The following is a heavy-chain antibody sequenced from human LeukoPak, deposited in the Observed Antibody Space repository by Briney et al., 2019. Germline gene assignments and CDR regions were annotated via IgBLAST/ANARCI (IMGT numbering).Heavy chain of an antibody. CDR3: ARVPPGIVPDRFDP. J-gene: IGHJ5*02. V-gene: IGHV4-59*01. Sequence: SETLSLTCTVSGGSISSYYWSWIRQPPGKGLEWIGYIYYSGSTNYNPSLKSRVTISVDTSKNQFSLKLSSATAADTAVYYCARVPPGIVPDRFDPWGQGTLVTVSS. CDR1: GGSISSYY. D-gene: IGHD2-2*01. CDR2: IYYSGST.